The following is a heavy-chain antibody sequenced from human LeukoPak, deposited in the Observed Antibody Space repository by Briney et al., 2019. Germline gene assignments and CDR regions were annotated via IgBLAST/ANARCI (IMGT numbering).Heavy chain of an antibody. CDR2: ITQDGGET. J-gene: IGHJ4*02. CDR3: TREDHSNYNY. V-gene: IGHV3-7*01. Sequence: XSLRLSCAASGFPFSSYWMAWVRQAPGKGLEGVASITQDGGETFHVDSVKGRFTISRDNAKNSLYLQMNSLRAEDTAVYYCTREDHSNYNYWGQGTLVTVSS. D-gene: IGHD4-11*01. CDR1: GFPFSSYW.